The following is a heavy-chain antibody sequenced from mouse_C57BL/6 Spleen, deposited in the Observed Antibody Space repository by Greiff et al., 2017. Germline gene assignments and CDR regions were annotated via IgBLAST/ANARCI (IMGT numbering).Heavy chain of an antibody. CDR3: ARREIYDGYYYAMDY. V-gene: IGHV1-9*01. J-gene: IGHJ4*01. CDR1: GYTFTGYW. Sequence: VQLQQSGAELMKPGASVKLSCKATGYTFTGYWIEWVKQRPGHGLEWIGEILPGSGSTNYNEKFKGKATFTADTSSNTAYMQLSSLTTEDSAIYYCARREIYDGYYYAMDYWGQGTTVTVAS. CDR2: ILPGSGST. D-gene: IGHD2-3*01.